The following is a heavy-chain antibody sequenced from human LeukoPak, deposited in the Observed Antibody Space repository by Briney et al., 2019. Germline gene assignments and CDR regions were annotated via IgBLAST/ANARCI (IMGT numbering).Heavy chain of an antibody. J-gene: IGHJ5*02. CDR3: VLAVGGPWWLDP. CDR2: ISSNGGST. CDR1: GFTFSSYA. Sequence: PGGSLRLSCSASGFTFSSYAMHWVRQAPGKGLEYVSAISSNGGSTYYADSVKGRFTISRDNSKNTLYPQMSSLRAEDTAVYYCVLAVGGPWWLDPWGQGILVTVSS. V-gene: IGHV3-64D*06. D-gene: IGHD6-13*01.